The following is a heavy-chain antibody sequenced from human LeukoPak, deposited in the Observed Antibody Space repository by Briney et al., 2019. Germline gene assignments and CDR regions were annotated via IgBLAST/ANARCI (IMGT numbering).Heavy chain of an antibody. CDR1: GFTFSNYG. CDR3: AKTSAVAGTSRSGFDY. V-gene: IGHV3-23*01. D-gene: IGHD6-19*01. CDR2: ITGNGGTT. J-gene: IGHJ4*02. Sequence: PGGSLRLSCAASGFTFSNYGMNWVRQAPGKGLEWVSGITGNGGTTYYADSVKGRFTISRDNSKNTLYLQMNSLRAEDTAVYYCAKTSAVAGTSRSGFDYWGQGTLVTVSS.